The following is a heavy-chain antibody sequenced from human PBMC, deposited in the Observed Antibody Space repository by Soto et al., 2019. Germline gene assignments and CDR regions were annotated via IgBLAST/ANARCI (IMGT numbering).Heavy chain of an antibody. CDR2: ISYDGSNK. D-gene: IGHD1-7*01. CDR1: GFTFSSYG. Sequence: SLRLSCAASGFTFSSYGMHWVRQAPGKGLEWVAVISYDGSNKYYADSVKGRFTISRDNSKNTLYLQMNSLRAEDTAVYYCAKDMELHPLAFDYWGQGTLVTVSS. CDR3: AKDMELHPLAFDY. V-gene: IGHV3-30*18. J-gene: IGHJ4*02.